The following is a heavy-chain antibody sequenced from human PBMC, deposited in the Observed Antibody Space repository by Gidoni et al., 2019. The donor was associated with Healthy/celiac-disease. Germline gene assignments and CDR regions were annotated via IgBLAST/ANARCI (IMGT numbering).Heavy chain of an antibody. Sequence: EVQLLESGGGLVQPGGSLRLSCAASGFTFSSYAMSWVRQAPGKGLEWVSAISGSGGSTYYADSVKGRFTISRDNSKNTLYLQMNSLRAEDTAVYYCAKGGYYDSSGPTNFDYWGQGTLVTVSS. CDR1: GFTFSSYA. V-gene: IGHV3-23*01. D-gene: IGHD3-22*01. CDR3: AKGGYYDSSGPTNFDY. J-gene: IGHJ4*02. CDR2: ISGSGGST.